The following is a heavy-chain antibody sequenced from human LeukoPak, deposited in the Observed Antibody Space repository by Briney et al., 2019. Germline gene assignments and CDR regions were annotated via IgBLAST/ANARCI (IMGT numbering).Heavy chain of an antibody. CDR1: GFTFSSYS. Sequence: GGPLRLSCAASGFTFSSYSMNWVRQAPGKGLEWVSSISSSSSYIYYADSVKGRFTISRDNAKNSLYLQMNSLRAEDTAVYYCARGRAYDYVWGSYRPNFDYWGQGTLVTVSS. J-gene: IGHJ4*02. CDR2: ISSSSSYI. V-gene: IGHV3-21*01. CDR3: ARGRAYDYVWGSYRPNFDY. D-gene: IGHD3-16*02.